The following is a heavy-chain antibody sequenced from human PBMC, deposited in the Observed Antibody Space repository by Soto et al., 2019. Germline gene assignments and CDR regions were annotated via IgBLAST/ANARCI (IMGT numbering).Heavy chain of an antibody. Sequence: QVELQQSGPGLVKPSETLSLTCNVSGASMRSYYWTWMRLSPGKGLEWIGDIFYSGSTNLNPSLMSRLSISIDTSKNKFSLMLNSVTAADTAVYYCARDLRCCGLDVWGQGTTVTVSS. CDR3: ARDLRCCGLDV. V-gene: IGHV4-59*01. J-gene: IGHJ6*02. CDR2: IFYSGST. CDR1: GASMRSYY. D-gene: IGHD3-9*01.